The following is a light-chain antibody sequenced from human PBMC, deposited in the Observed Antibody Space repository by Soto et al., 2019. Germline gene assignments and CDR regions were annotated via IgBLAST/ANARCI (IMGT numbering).Light chain of an antibody. J-gene: IGLJ1*01. CDR2: DDR. Sequence: YDLTQPPSGSVAPGQTARITCGGNNIGSKNVNWYQQKPGQAPILVVYDDRDRPSGIPERFSGSNSGDTATLTISRVEAGDEADYYCQVWDSSRDLGVFGTGTKVTVL. CDR1: NIGSKN. CDR3: QVWDSSRDLGV. V-gene: IGLV3-21*02.